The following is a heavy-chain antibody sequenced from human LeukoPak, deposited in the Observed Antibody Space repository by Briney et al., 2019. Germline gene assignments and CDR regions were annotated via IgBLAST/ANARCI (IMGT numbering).Heavy chain of an antibody. CDR3: TTVGYDFWSGYYLFDY. V-gene: IGHV3-7*03. J-gene: IGHJ4*02. CDR1: GFTFSSYW. D-gene: IGHD3-3*01. Sequence: PGGSLRLSCAVSGFTFSSYWMNWVRQAPGKGLEWVANIKRDGSEKYYVDSVKGRFTISRDNAKDSLYLQMNSLKTEDTAVYYCTTVGYDFWSGYYLFDYWGQGTLVTVSS. CDR2: IKRDGSEK.